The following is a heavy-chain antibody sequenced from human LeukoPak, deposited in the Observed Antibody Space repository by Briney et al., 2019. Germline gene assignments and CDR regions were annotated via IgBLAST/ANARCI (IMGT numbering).Heavy chain of an antibody. CDR2: ISSSGSTT. V-gene: IGHV3-11*01. Sequence: PGGSLRLSCAASGFTFSDYYMSWIRQAPGKGLEWVSYISSSGSTTYYADSVKGRFTISRDNSKTTVYLQMNSLRAEDTAVYYCAKANYGSGSYIYVAFDYWGQGTLVTVSS. D-gene: IGHD3-10*01. J-gene: IGHJ4*02. CDR3: AKANYGSGSYIYVAFDY. CDR1: GFTFSDYY.